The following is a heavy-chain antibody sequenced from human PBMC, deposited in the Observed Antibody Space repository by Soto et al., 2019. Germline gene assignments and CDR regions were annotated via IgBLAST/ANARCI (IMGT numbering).Heavy chain of an antibody. CDR2: IRKRGDRT. Sequence: EVQRLESGGGLVQHGGSLRLSCAASGFTFSGYDISWVRQAPGKGLEWVSSIRKRGDRTYFAEYVKGRFTISRDNARNTLYVQMNYLRAEEKSVYYFAKGGGLDDWGQGTLFIVSS. V-gene: IGHV3-23*01. J-gene: IGHJ4*02. CDR3: AKGGGLDD. CDR1: GFTFSGYD. D-gene: IGHD3-16*01.